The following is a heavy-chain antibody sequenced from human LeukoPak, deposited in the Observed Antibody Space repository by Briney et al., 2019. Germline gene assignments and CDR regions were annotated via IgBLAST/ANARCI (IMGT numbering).Heavy chain of an antibody. Sequence: ASETLSLTCTVSGGSISSSSYYWGWIRQPPGKGLEWIGSIYYSGSTYYNPSLKSRVTISVDTSKNQFSLKLSSVTAADTAVYYCARRLRAYFWSDQTALDYWGQGTLVTVSS. D-gene: IGHD3-3*01. J-gene: IGHJ4*02. CDR2: IYYSGST. CDR1: GGSISSSSYY. CDR3: ARRLRAYFWSDQTALDY. V-gene: IGHV4-39*01.